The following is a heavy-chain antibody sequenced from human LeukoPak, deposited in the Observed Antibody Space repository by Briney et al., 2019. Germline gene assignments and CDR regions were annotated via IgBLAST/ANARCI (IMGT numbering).Heavy chain of an antibody. CDR2: IYSGGST. J-gene: IGHJ4*02. V-gene: IGHV3-66*01. CDR3: ASSGSGHPTYYFDY. D-gene: IGHD3-10*01. CDR1: GFTVSSNY. Sequence: GGSLRLSCAASGFTVSSNYMSWVRQAPGKGLEWVSVIYSGGSTYYADSVKGRFTLSRDNSKNTVHLQMNSLRAEDTAVYYCASSGSGHPTYYFDYWGQGALVTVSS.